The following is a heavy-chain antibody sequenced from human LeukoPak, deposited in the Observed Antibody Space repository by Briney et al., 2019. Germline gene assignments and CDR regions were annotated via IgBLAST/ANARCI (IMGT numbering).Heavy chain of an antibody. Sequence: GGSLRLSCAASGFTFSNSWMSWVRQAPGKGLEWVASIRKDGSDKYFVDSVKGRFTISRDNAKNSLYLHMNSLRDGDTALYYCARPTGVGATPPAYWGQGTLVTVSS. CDR3: ARPTGVGATPPAY. CDR2: IRKDGSDK. J-gene: IGHJ4*02. CDR1: GFTFSNSW. D-gene: IGHD1-26*01. V-gene: IGHV3-7*02.